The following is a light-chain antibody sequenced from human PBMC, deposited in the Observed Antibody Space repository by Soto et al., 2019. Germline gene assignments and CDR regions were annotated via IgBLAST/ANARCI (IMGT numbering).Light chain of an antibody. CDR2: DDN. CDR3: QSYDSSNHVV. J-gene: IGLJ2*01. CDR1: SGSIASNY. V-gene: IGLV6-57*01. Sequence: NFMLTQPHSVSASPGKTVTISCTRSSGSIASNYVQWYQQRPGSSPTTVIYDDNQRPSGVPDRFSGSIDSSSNSASLTISGLKTEDEADYYCQSYDSSNHVVFGGGTQLTVL.